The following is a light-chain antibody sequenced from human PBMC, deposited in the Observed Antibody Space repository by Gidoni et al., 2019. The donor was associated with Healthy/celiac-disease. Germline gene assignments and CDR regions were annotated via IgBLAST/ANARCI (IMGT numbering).Light chain of an antibody. J-gene: IGLJ2*01. CDR2: GNS. CDR1: RSNIGAGYD. CDR3: QSYDSSLSGSV. V-gene: IGLV1-40*01. Sequence: QSVLTQPPSVSDAPGQRVTISCPGSRSNIGAGYDVHWYQQLPGTAPKLLIYGNSNRPSGVPDRFSGSKSGTSASLAITGLQAEDEADYYCQSYDSSLSGSVFGGGTKLTVL.